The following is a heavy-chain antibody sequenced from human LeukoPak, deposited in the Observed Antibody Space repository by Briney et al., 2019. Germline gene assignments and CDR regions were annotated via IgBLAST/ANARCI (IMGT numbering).Heavy chain of an antibody. CDR3: ARDRIAGTSPKMDY. D-gene: IGHD1-7*01. CDR2: LSGSGSDT. V-gene: IGHV3-23*01. CDR1: GFTFSTYG. J-gene: IGHJ4*02. Sequence: GGSLRLSCAASGFTFSTYGMGWVRQAPGKGLEWVSVLSGSGSDTYSADSVKGRFSISRDNSKSTLYLQMNSLRAEDTALYYCARDRIAGTSPKMDYWGQGTLVTVSS.